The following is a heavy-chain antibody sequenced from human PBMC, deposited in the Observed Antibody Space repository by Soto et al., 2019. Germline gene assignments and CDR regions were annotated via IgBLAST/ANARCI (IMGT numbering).Heavy chain of an antibody. CDR2: INPRGGST. CDR1: GYTLNTYY. CDR3: ARGGGFSPYYYTLDV. J-gene: IGHJ6*02. D-gene: IGHD2-15*01. V-gene: IGHV1-46*02. Sequence: VASVKVSCKASGYTLNTYYMHWVRQAPGQGPEWMGIINPRGGSTTYAQNFQDRVTMTRDTSSSTVYMELSSLRSEDTAVYYCARGGGFSPYYYTLDVWGQGTPVTVSS.